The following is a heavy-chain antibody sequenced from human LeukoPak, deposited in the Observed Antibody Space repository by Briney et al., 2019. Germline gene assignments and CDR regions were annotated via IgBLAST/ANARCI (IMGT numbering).Heavy chain of an antibody. J-gene: IGHJ4*02. CDR3: ASRKLGNDY. V-gene: IGHV4-59*02. Sequence: SETLSLSCTISGGSVSDYYWSWIRQSPGKGLEWIGYIYHTGSTSYSPSLKSRVTISADTSQNQFSLKLSSVTAADTAVYYCASRKLGNDYWGQGTLVTVSS. CDR2: IYHTGST. D-gene: IGHD7-27*01. CDR1: GGSVSDYY.